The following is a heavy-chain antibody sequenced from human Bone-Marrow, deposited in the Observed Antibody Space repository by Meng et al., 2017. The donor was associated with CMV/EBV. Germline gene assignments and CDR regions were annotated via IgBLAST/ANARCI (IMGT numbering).Heavy chain of an antibody. D-gene: IGHD3-22*01. J-gene: IGHJ4*02. CDR2: INPNSGGT. CDR3: ARMFDIPMIVGRGYYFDY. Sequence: ASVKVFCKASGYAFTGYYMDWVRQAPGQGLEWMGWINPNSGGTNYAQKFQGRVTMTRDTSISTAYMELSRLRSDDTAVYYCARMFDIPMIVGRGYYFDYWGQGTLVPSPQ. CDR1: GYAFTGYY. V-gene: IGHV1-2*02.